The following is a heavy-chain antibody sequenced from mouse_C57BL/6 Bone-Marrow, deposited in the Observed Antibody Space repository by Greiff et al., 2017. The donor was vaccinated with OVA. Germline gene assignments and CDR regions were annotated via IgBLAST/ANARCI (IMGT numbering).Heavy chain of an antibody. Sequence: VQLKESGPVLVKPGASVKMSCKASGYTFTDYYMNWVKQSHGKSLEWIGVINPYNGGTSYNQKFKGKATLTVDKSSSTAYMELNSLTSEDSAVYYCARSDYGSRGWGQGTTLTVSS. CDR1: GYTFTDYY. CDR2: INPYNGGT. J-gene: IGHJ2*01. D-gene: IGHD1-1*01. CDR3: ARSDYGSRG. V-gene: IGHV1-19*01.